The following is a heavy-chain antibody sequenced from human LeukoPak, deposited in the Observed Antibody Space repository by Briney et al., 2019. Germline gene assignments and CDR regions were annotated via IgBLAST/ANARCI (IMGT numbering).Heavy chain of an antibody. V-gene: IGHV3-7*01. D-gene: IGHD2-15*01. CDR1: GFTFSSYW. J-gene: IGHJ6*03. CDR2: IKQDGSEK. Sequence: GGSLRLSCAASGFTFSSYWMSWVRQAPGKGLEWVANIKQDGSEKYYVDSVKGRFTISRDNAKNSLYLQMNSLRAEDTAVYYCASDTAMVVAATNYYMDVWAKGPRSPSP. CDR3: ASDTAMVVAATNYYMDV.